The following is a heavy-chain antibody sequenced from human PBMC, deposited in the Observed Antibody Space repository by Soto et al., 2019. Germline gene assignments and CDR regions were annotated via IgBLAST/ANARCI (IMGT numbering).Heavy chain of an antibody. V-gene: IGHV3-48*02. D-gene: IGHD4-17*01. Sequence: PGRALRLSCAATGFAFSDAGINWVCQAPGKGLDWLAYITGNSGNIHSADSVKGRFTISRDNAKNSLYLQMNSLRHQDTAIYYCSRDLNTAFDYWGQGTLLSDSS. CDR2: ITGNSGNI. CDR3: SRDLNTAFDY. CDR1: GFAFSDAG. J-gene: IGHJ4*02.